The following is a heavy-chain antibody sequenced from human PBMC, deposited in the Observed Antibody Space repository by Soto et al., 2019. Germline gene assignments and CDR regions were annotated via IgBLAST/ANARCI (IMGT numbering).Heavy chain of an antibody. CDR3: AKDHFGSGSLYMDV. D-gene: IGHD3-10*01. V-gene: IGHV3-30*18. J-gene: IGHJ6*03. CDR2: ISYDGSNK. Sequence: VHLVESGGGVVQPGRSLRLSCAASGFTLSSYGMHWVRQAPGKGLGWVAVISYDGSNKDYADSVKGRSTFSRDNSKNTLYLQINSLRAEDTAVYYCAKDHFGSGSLYMDVWGKGTTVTVSS. CDR1: GFTLSSYG.